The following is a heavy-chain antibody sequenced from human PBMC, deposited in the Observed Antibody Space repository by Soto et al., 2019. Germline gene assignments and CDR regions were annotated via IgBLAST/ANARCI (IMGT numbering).Heavy chain of an antibody. CDR2: IYYSGST. J-gene: IGHJ4*02. CDR1: GSSISSYY. V-gene: IGHV4-59*08. D-gene: IGHD3-9*01. Sequence: ETLSLTCTVSGSSISSYYWSWIRQPPGKGLEWIGYIYYSGSTNYNPSLKSRVTISVDTSKNQFSLKLSSVTAADTAVYYCASSGYYDILTGYYYFDYWGQGTLVTVSS. CDR3: ASSGYYDILTGYYYFDY.